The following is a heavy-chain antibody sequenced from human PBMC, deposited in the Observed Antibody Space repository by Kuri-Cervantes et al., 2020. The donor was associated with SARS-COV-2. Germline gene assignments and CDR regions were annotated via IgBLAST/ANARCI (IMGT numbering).Heavy chain of an antibody. Sequence: GSLRLSCTVSGGSISSYYWSWIRQPAGKGLECIGRIYTSGSTNYNPSLKSRVTMSVDTSKNQFSLKLSSVTAADTAVYYCAREELLHGGDYFDYWGQGTLVTVSS. CDR3: AREELLHGGDYFDY. V-gene: IGHV4-4*07. CDR1: GGSISSYY. D-gene: IGHD1-26*01. CDR2: IYTSGST. J-gene: IGHJ4*02.